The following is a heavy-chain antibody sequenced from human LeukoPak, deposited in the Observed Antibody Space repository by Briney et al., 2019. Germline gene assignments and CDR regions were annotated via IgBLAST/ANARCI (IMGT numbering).Heavy chain of an antibody. CDR3: ARDGITMVRGVIAYFDY. CDR1: GGSISSSSYY. D-gene: IGHD3-10*01. J-gene: IGHJ4*02. V-gene: IGHV4-39*07. Sequence: SETLSLTCTVSGGSISSSSYYWGLIRQPPGKGLEWIGSIYYSGSTYYNPSLKSRVTISVDTSKNQFSLKLSSATAADTAVYYCARDGITMVRGVIAYFDYWGQGTLVTVSS. CDR2: IYYSGST.